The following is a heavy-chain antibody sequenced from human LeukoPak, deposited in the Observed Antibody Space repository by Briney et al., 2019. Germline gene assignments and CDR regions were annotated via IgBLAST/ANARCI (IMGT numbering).Heavy chain of an antibody. V-gene: IGHV3-33*01. CDR1: GFTFSSYV. CDR2: IWYDGGNK. CDR3: ARDHGGAAAGTFDY. Sequence: HPGGSLRLSCAASGFTFSSYVIHWVRQAPGKGLEWVAVIWYDGGNKYYADSVKGRFTISRDNSENTLYLQMNSLRGEDTAVYYCARDHGGAAAGTFDYWGQGTLVTVSP. D-gene: IGHD6-13*01. J-gene: IGHJ4*02.